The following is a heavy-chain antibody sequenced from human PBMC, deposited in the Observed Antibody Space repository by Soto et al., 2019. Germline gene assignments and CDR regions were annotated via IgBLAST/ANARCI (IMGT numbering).Heavy chain of an antibody. V-gene: IGHV3-23*01. D-gene: IGHD5-12*01. Sequence: GGSLRLSCAASGFTFSSYAMSWVRQAPGKGLEWVSAISGSGGSTYYADSVKGRFTISRDNSKNTLYLQMNSLRAEDTAVYYCAKDLKDGYNFECFDYWGQGTLVTVSS. J-gene: IGHJ4*02. CDR1: GFTFSSYA. CDR2: ISGSGGST. CDR3: AKDLKDGYNFECFDY.